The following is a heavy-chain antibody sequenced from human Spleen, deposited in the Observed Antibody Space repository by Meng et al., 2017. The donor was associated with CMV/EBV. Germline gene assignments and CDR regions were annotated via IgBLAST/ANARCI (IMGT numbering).Heavy chain of an antibody. CDR3: ARWLWSGPDP. D-gene: IGHD3-3*01. Sequence: ASVKVSCKTSGGTFSSYAISWVRQAPGQGLEWMGWINPNSGGTNYAQKFQGRVTMTRDTSISTAYMELSRLRSDDTAVYYCARWLWSGPDPWGQGTLVTVSS. V-gene: IGHV1-2*02. CDR2: INPNSGGT. CDR1: GGTFSSYA. J-gene: IGHJ5*02.